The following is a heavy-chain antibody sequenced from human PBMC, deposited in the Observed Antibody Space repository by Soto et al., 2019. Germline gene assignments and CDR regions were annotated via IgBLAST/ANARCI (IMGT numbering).Heavy chain of an antibody. D-gene: IGHD1-1*01. Sequence: QVHLVQSGAEVKKPGASVKVSLKGSGYALTTDSITWVRQAPGQGLEWMGWISAHNGNTNYAQKLQGRVTVTRDTSTSTSYMELRSLRSDDTAVYYCARGRYGDYWGQGALVTVSP. CDR2: ISAHNGNT. CDR3: ARGRYGDY. J-gene: IGHJ4*02. V-gene: IGHV1-18*01. CDR1: GYALTTDS.